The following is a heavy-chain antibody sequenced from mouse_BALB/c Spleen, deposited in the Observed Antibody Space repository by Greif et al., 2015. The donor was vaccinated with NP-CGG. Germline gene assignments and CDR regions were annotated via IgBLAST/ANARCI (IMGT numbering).Heavy chain of an antibody. CDR1: GYTFTSYW. J-gene: IGHJ2*02. CDR3: AREALQYYCVY. Sequence: QVQLQQSGAELVKPGAPVKLSCRASGYTFTSYWMNWVKQRPGRGLEWIGRIGPSDSETHYNQKFKDKATLTVDKSSSTAYIQLSSLTSEYSSVYYCAREALQYYCVYWGQGTSLTVSS. D-gene: IGHD1-1*01. V-gene: IGHV1-69*02. CDR2: IGPSDSET.